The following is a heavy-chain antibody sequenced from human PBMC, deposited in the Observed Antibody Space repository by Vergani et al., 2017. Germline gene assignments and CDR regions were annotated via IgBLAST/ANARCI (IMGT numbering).Heavy chain of an antibody. CDR3: AIEIHPSGMLEDAFDI. CDR2: IRWNSGSI. Sequence: EVQLVESGGGLVQPGRSLRLSCAASGFTFDDYAMHCFRHAPGTGLEWVSGIRWNSGSIGYADSVKRRFTISRETAKNSLYLQMNSLRAEETALYYCAIEIHPSGMLEDAFDIWGQGRMVTVSS. V-gene: IGHV3-9*01. D-gene: IGHD3-10*01. J-gene: IGHJ3*02. CDR1: GFTFDDYA.